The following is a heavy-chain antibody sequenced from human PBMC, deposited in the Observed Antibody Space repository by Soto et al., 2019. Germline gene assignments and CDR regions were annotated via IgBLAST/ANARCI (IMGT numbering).Heavy chain of an antibody. D-gene: IGHD3-10*01. CDR3: ARSSFTMVRGNYGMDV. J-gene: IGHJ6*02. CDR1: GGSISSSSYY. V-gene: IGHV4-39*01. Sequence: SETLSLTCTVSGGSISSSSYYWGWIRQPPGKGLEWIGSIYYSGSTYYNPSLKSRVTISVDTSKNQLSLKLSSVTAADTAVYYCARSSFTMVRGNYGMDVWGQGTTVTVSS. CDR2: IYYSGST.